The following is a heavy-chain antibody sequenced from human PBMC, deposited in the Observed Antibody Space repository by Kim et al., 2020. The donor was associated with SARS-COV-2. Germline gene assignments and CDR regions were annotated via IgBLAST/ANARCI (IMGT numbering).Heavy chain of an antibody. CDR1: GFTFSSYG. J-gene: IGHJ4*02. Sequence: GGSLRLSCAASGFTFSSYGMHWVRQAPGKGLEWVAVIWYDGSNKYYADSVKGRFTISRDNSKNTLYLQMNSLRAEDTAVYYCPRDGYGDYGAFDYWGQGTLVTVSS. CDR2: IWYDGSNK. V-gene: IGHV3-33*01. CDR3: PRDGYGDYGAFDY. D-gene: IGHD4-17*01.